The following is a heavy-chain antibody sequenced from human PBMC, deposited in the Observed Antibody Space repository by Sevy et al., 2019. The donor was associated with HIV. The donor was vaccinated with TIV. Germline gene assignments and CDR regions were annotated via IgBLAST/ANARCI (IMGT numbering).Heavy chain of an antibody. V-gene: IGHV3-7*03. D-gene: IGHD2-2*01. CDR2: IKRDGSEK. CDR1: GFTFSNYW. J-gene: IGHJ6*02. CDR3: ARDWNSASCLWGLDV. Sequence: GGSLRLSCAASGFTFSNYWMTWVRQAPGKGLEWVANIKRDGSEKYYVDSVKGRFTISRDNAKNSLYLQMNSLRAEDTALYYCARDWNSASCLWGLDVWGQGTTVTVSS.